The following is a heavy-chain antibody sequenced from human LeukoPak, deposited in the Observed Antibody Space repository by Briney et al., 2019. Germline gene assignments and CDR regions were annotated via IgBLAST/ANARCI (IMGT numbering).Heavy chain of an antibody. J-gene: IGHJ4*02. CDR2: ISYDGSNK. V-gene: IGHV3-30-3*01. CDR1: GFTFDNYA. Sequence: GGSLRLSCAASGFTFDNYAMHWVRQAPGKGLEWVSLISYDGSNKYYSDSVKGRFTISRDHAKNSLYLQMNSLRVEDTAVYYCAGDLISQSTPFYFDYWGQGTLVTVSS. CDR3: AGDLISQSTPFYFDY. D-gene: IGHD2/OR15-2a*01.